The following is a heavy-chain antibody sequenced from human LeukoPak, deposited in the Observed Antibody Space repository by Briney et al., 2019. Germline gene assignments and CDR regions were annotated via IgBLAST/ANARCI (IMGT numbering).Heavy chain of an antibody. D-gene: IGHD6-13*01. CDR3: TTDLPGIAAAGSWYFDL. Sequence: GGSLRLSCAASGFTFSNARMSWVRQAPGKGLEWVGRIKSKTDGGTTDYAAPVKGRFTISRDDSKNTLYLQMNSLKTEDTAVYYCTTDLPGIAAAGSWYFDLWGRGTLVTVSS. CDR2: IKSKTDGGTT. V-gene: IGHV3-15*01. J-gene: IGHJ2*01. CDR1: GFTFSNAR.